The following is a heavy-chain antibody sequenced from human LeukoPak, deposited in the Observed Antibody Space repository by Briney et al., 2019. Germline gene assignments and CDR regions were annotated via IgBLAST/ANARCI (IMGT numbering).Heavy chain of an antibody. CDR2: INPNSGGT. D-gene: IGHD4-23*01. J-gene: IGHJ6*03. CDR1: GYTFTGYY. CDR3: ARDHGGNRYYYMDI. Sequence: ASVKVSCKASGYTFTGYYMHWVRQAPGQGLEWMGWINPNSGGTNYAQKFQGRVTMTRDTSISTAYMELSRLRSDDTAVYYCARDHGGNRYYYMDIWGKGTTVTVSS. V-gene: IGHV1-2*02.